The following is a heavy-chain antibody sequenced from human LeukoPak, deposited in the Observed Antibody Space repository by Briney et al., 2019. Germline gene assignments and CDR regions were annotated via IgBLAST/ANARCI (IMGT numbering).Heavy chain of an antibody. D-gene: IGHD4-17*01. CDR1: GFSFSLYA. CDR2: ISYDGTNK. Sequence: GGSLRLSCAASGFSFSLYAIHWVRQAPGKGLKWLAIISYDGTNKFYADSVKGRFTISRDNSKNTIYLQMNSLRPEDTAVYFCARGAYIDYAYFFDLWGQGTLATVSS. V-gene: IGHV3-30*04. CDR3: ARGAYIDYAYFFDL. J-gene: IGHJ4*02.